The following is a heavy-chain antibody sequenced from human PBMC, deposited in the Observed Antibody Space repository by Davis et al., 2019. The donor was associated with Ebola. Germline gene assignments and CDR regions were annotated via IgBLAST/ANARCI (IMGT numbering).Heavy chain of an antibody. CDR2: IYYSGST. CDR3: ARRAVVVTPYYYYGMDV. J-gene: IGHJ6*02. D-gene: IGHD4-23*01. CDR1: GGSISSYY. V-gene: IGHV4-59*06. Sequence: SETLSLTCTVSGGSISSYYWSWIRQPPGKGLEWIGYIYYSGSTYYNPSLKSRVTISVDTSKNQFSLKLSSVTAADTAVYYCARRAVVVTPYYYYGMDVWGQGTTVTVSS.